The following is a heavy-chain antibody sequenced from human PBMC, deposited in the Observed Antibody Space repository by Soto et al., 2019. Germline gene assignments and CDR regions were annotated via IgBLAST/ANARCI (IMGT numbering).Heavy chain of an antibody. CDR2: IIPIFGTA. Sequence: GASVKVSCKASGGTFSSYAISWVRQAPGQGLEWMGGIIPIFGTANYAQKFQGRVTITADKSTSTAYMELSSLRSEDTAVYYCARQDYDFWSGYPYYYYYGMDVWG. CDR3: ARQDYDFWSGYPYYYYYGMDV. CDR1: GGTFSSYA. D-gene: IGHD3-3*01. V-gene: IGHV1-69*06. J-gene: IGHJ6*02.